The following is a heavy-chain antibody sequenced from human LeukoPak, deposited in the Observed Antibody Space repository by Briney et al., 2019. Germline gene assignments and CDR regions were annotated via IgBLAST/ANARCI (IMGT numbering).Heavy chain of an antibody. J-gene: IGHJ4*02. CDR1: GRSISSGSYY. CDR3: ARVGITMIVVL. D-gene: IGHD3-22*01. Sequence: PSQTLSLTCTLSGRSISSGSYYWSWLRQPAGKGLEWIGRIYTSGSTNYNPSLKSRVTISVDTSKNQFSLKLSSVTAADTAVYYCARVGITMIVVLWGQGTLITVSS. V-gene: IGHV4-61*02. CDR2: IYTSGST.